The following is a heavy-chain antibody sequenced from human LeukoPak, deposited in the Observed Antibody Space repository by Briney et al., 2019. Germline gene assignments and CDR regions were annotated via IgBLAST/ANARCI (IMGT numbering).Heavy chain of an antibody. CDR2: INHRGST. CDR3: ARGRTTYDYVWGSYRPPDY. V-gene: IGHV4-34*01. J-gene: IGHJ4*02. CDR1: GGSFSGYY. Sequence: SETLSLTCAVYGGSFSGYYWNWVRQPPGKGLEWIGEINHRGSTNYNPSLKSRVTISVDTSKKQFSLKLSSVTAADTAVYYCARGRTTYDYVWGSYRPPDYWGQGTLVTVSS. D-gene: IGHD3-16*02.